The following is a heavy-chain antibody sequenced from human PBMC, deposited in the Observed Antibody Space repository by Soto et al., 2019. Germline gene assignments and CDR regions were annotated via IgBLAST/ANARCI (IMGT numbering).Heavy chain of an antibody. CDR3: ARDLLNNWFDP. D-gene: IGHD3-10*01. J-gene: IGHJ5*02. CDR1: GFTFSSYA. CDR2: ISYDGSNK. V-gene: IGHV3-30-3*01. Sequence: GGSLRLSCAASGFTFSSYAMHWVRQAPGKGLEWVAVISYDGSNKYYADSVKGRFTISRDNSKNTLYLQMNSLRAEDTAVYYCARDLLNNWFDPWGQGTLVTVSS.